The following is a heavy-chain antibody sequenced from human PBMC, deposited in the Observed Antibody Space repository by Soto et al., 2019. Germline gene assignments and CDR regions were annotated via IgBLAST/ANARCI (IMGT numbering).Heavy chain of an antibody. CDR3: ARPRGPREGSSSYYYYGMDV. J-gene: IGHJ6*02. D-gene: IGHD6-13*01. CDR2: IYPGDSDT. V-gene: IGHV5-51*01. Sequence: PGESLKISCKHSGFNFPTFWIAWVRQMPGKGLEWMGIIYPGDSDTRYSPSFQGQVTISADKSISTAYLQWSSLKASDTAMYYCARPRGPREGSSSYYYYGMDVWGQGTTVTVSS. CDR1: GFNFPTFW.